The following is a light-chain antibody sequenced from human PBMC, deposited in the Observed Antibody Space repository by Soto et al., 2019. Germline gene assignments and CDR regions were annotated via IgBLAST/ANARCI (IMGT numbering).Light chain of an antibody. CDR1: SFNIGSNT. J-gene: IGLJ1*01. CDR3: AAGDDSLNRYV. Sequence: QSVLTQPPSASGTPGQRVTISCSGSSFNIGSNTVNWYQQLPGTAPKLLIYSSNQLPSGVPDRFSGSKSGTSASLAISGLQSDDEADYYCAAGDDSLNRYVFGTGTKLTVL. CDR2: SSN. V-gene: IGLV1-44*01.